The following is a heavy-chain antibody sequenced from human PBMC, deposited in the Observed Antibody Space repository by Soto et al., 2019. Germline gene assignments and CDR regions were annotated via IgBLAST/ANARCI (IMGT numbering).Heavy chain of an antibody. CDR3: AADRKQQLVRGGYYYYYGMDV. D-gene: IGHD6-13*01. J-gene: IGHJ6*02. V-gene: IGHV1-58*01. CDR1: GFTFTSSA. Sequence: ASVKVSCKASGFTFTSSAVQWVRQARGQRLEWIGWIVVGSGNTNYAQRFQERVTITRDMSTSTAYMELSSLRSEDTAVYYCAADRKQQLVRGGYYYYYGMDVWGQGTKVTV. CDR2: IVVGSGNT.